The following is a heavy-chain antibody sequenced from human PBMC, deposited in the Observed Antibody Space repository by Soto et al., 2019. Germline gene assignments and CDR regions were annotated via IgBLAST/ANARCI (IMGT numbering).Heavy chain of an antibody. D-gene: IGHD6-19*01. CDR3: AREKWGSGSRWLDP. J-gene: IGHJ5*02. CDR1: GNTYIRYS. CDR2: INVGNGNT. Sequence: ASLKVSCKASGNTYIRYSMPLGRPAPGQRLEWMGWINVGNGNTKYSQNFQGRVTINQDTSASTAYMELSSLTSEDTAVYYCAREKWGSGSRWLDPWGQGTLVTVSS. V-gene: IGHV1-3*01.